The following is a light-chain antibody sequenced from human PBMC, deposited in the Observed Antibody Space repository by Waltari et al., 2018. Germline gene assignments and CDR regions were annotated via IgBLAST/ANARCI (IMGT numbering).Light chain of an antibody. J-gene: IGKJ1*01. CDR3: QQLNSYQWT. CDR2: ASS. CDR1: QCISHY. Sequence: IQLTQSPSSLSASVGDRVTIACRASQCISHYFAWYQQKPVKAPKLLIYASSTLQSGVPARFSGSGSGTDFTLTISSLQPEDFATYYCQQLNSYQWTFGQGTKVEIK. V-gene: IGKV1-9*01.